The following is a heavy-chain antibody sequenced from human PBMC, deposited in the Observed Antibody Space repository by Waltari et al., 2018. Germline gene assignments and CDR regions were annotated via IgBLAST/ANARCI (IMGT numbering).Heavy chain of an antibody. CDR1: GFPFRHYW. J-gene: IGHJ6*03. Sequence: EVQLVESGGGLVQPGGSLRLSCSVSGFPFRHYWMNWVRQSPGKGLEWVAHITTDGSSKNYADPVTGRFTISRDNTKDTLYLEMNSLTAEDTAVYYCTRDAVGHMDVWGKGTTVTVS. CDR2: ITTDGSSK. D-gene: IGHD2-15*01. CDR3: TRDAVGHMDV. V-gene: IGHV3-74*01.